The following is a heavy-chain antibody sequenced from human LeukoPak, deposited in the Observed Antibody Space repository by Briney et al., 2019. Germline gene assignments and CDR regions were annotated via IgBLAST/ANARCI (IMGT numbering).Heavy chain of an antibody. V-gene: IGHV1-69*13. CDR1: GGTFSSYA. Sequence: SVKVSCKASGGTFSSYAISWVRQAPGQGLEWMGGIIPIFGTANYAQKFQGRVTITADESTSTAYMELRSLRSDDTAVYYCARDPYCSSTSCYTFDYWGQGTLVTVSS. CDR3: ARDPYCSSTSCYTFDY. CDR2: IIPIFGTA. D-gene: IGHD2-2*02. J-gene: IGHJ4*02.